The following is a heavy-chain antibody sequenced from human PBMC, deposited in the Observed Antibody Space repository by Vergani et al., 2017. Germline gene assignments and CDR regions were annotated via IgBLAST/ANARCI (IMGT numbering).Heavy chain of an antibody. V-gene: IGHV3-21*01. CDR3: ASLEPAAIHNWFDP. Sequence: EVQLVESGGGLVKPGGSLRLSCAASGFTFSSYSMNWVRQAPGKGLEWVSSISSSSSYIYYADSVKGRFTISRDNAKNSLYLQMNSLRAEDTAVYYCASLEPAAIHNWFDPWGQGTLVTVSS. CDR1: GFTFSSYS. D-gene: IGHD2-2*02. CDR2: ISSSSSYI. J-gene: IGHJ5*02.